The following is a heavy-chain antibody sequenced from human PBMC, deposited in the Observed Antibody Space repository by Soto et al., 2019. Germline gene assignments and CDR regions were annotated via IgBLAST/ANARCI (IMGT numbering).Heavy chain of an antibody. Sequence: SGGSLRLSCAASGFTFSSYAMSWVRQAPGKGLEWVSAISGSGGSTYYADSVKGRFTISRDNSKNTLYLQMNSLRAEDTAVYYCARAEVLWFGELFYFDYWGQGTLVTVSS. D-gene: IGHD3-10*01. CDR3: ARAEVLWFGELFYFDY. CDR2: ISGSGGST. CDR1: GFTFSSYA. J-gene: IGHJ4*02. V-gene: IGHV3-23*01.